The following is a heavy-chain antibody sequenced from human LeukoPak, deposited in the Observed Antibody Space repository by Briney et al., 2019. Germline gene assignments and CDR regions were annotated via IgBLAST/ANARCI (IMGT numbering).Heavy chain of an antibody. CDR3: ARLATYYYDSSGPTPDY. J-gene: IGHJ4*02. CDR1: GFTVSSNY. CDR2: IYSGGST. Sequence: PGGSLRLSCAASGFTVSSNYMSWVRQAPGKGLEWVSVIYSGGSTYYADSVKGRFTISRDNSKNTLYLQMNSLRAEDTAAYYCARLATYYYDSSGPTPDYWGQGTLVTVSS. D-gene: IGHD3-22*01. V-gene: IGHV3-53*01.